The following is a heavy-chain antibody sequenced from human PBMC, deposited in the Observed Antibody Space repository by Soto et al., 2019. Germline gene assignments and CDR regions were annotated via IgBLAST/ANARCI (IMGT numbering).Heavy chain of an antibody. CDR2: IHHSGAT. CDR3: ATQGFYRMGV. Sequence: QVQLQESGPGLVQPSGTLSLTCAVSGDSITGDEWWSWVRQPPGKGLEWIGEIHHSGATNYNPPLKSRVTISIDKSKNQFSLKLNSVTAADTAMFYCATQGFYRMGVWGRGTTVTVSS. CDR1: GDSITGDEW. J-gene: IGHJ6*02. V-gene: IGHV4-4*02.